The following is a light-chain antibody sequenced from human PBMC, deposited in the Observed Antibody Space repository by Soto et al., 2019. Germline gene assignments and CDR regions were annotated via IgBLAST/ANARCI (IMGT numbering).Light chain of an antibody. J-gene: IGLJ2*01. V-gene: IGLV3-21*02. CDR3: QVWDTSTDHVV. CDR1: NIGIKS. CDR2: DDS. Sequence: SYELTQPPSVSVAPGQTARITCGGNNIGIKSVHWYQQKPGQAPVLVVYDDSDRPSGSPERFSGSNSGNTATLTISRVEAGDEADYYCQVWDTSTDHVVFGGGTKVTVL.